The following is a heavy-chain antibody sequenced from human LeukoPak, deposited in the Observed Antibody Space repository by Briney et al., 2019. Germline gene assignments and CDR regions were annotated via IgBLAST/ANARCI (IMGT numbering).Heavy chain of an antibody. J-gene: IGHJ4*02. V-gene: IGHV3-30*18. CDR2: ISYDGSNK. CDR1: GFAFSSYG. CDR3: AKDVGSDY. D-gene: IGHD1-26*01. Sequence: PGGSLRLSCAASGFAFSSYGMPWVRQAPGKGLEWVAVISYDGSNKYYADSVKGRFTISRDNSKNTLYLQMNSLRAEDTAVYYCAKDVGSDYWGQGTLVTVSS.